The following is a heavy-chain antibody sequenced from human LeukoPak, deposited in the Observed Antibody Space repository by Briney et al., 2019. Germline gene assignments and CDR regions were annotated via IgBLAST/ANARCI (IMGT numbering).Heavy chain of an antibody. CDR2: INHSGST. V-gene: IGHV4-34*01. D-gene: IGHD2-2*01. Sequence: GSLRLSCAASGFTFSSYEMDWVRQPPGKGLEWIGEINHSGSTNYNPSLKSRVTISVDTSKNQFSLKLSSVTAADTAVYYCARGRYCSSTSCYLPYYGMDVWGKGTAVTVSS. CDR1: GFTFSSYE. J-gene: IGHJ6*04. CDR3: ARGRYCSSTSCYLPYYGMDV.